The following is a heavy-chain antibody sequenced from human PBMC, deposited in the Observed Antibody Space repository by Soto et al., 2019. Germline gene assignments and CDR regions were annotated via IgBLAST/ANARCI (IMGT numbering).Heavy chain of an antibody. V-gene: IGHV4-59*01. D-gene: IGHD2-2*01. CDR1: GGSISSYY. CDR3: ARALGYCSSTSCHDSDYYMDV. Sequence: SETLSLTCTVSGGSISSYYWSWIRQPPGKGLEWIGYIYYSGSTNYNPSLKSRVTISVDTSKNQFSLKLSSVTAADTAVYYCARALGYCSSTSCHDSDYYMDVWGKGTTVTVSS. CDR2: IYYSGST. J-gene: IGHJ6*03.